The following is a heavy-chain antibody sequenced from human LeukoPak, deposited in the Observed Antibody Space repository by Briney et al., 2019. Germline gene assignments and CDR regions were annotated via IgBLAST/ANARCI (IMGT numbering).Heavy chain of an antibody. Sequence: GSLRLSCAASGFTFSSYAMHWVRQAPGKGLEWVAFISYDGSNKYYADSVKGRFTISRDNSKNTLYLEMNSLRAEDTAVFYCAKDGVILAPGIYWYMDVWGRGTTVTVSS. CDR3: AKDGVILAPGIYWYMDV. D-gene: IGHD3-16*02. CDR1: GFTFSSYA. V-gene: IGHV3-30-3*02. CDR2: ISYDGSNK. J-gene: IGHJ6*03.